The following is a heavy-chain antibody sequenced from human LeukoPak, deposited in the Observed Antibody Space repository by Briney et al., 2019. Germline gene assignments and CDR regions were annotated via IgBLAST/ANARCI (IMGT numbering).Heavy chain of an antibody. CDR3: AKAGVELYYYDSSGYSHFDY. CDR2: ISGSGGST. J-gene: IGHJ4*02. V-gene: IGHV3-23*01. D-gene: IGHD3-22*01. Sequence: GGSLRLSCAASGFTFSSYWMSWVRQAPGEGLEWVSAISGSGGSTYYADSVKGRFTISRDNSKNTLYLQMNSLRAEDTAVYYCAKAGVELYYYDSSGYSHFDYWGQGTLVTVSS. CDR1: GFTFSSYW.